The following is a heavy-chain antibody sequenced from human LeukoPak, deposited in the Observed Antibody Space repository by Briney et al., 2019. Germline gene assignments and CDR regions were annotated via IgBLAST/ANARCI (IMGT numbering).Heavy chain of an antibody. CDR2: INHSGST. CDR3: ARGLGTVTQVFDY. D-gene: IGHD4-17*01. CDR1: GGSFSGYY. J-gene: IGHJ4*02. V-gene: IGHV4-34*01. Sequence: SETLSLTCAVYGGSFSGYYWSWIRQPPGKGREWIGEINHSGSTNYNPSLKSRVTISVDTSKNQFSLKLSSVTAADTAVYYCARGLGTVTQVFDYWGQGTLVTVSS.